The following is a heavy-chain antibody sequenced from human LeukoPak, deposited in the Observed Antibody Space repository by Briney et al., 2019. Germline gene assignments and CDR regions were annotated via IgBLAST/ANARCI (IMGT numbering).Heavy chain of an antibody. CDR2: IRSKANGYAT. CDR3: ARELGGAYY. J-gene: IGHJ4*02. CDR1: GFTFSGSA. Sequence: GGSLRLPCAASGFTFSGSAMHWVRQASGKGLEWVGRIRSKANGYATAYAASAKGRFTISRDDSKNTAYLQMNSLKTEDTAVYYCARELGGAYYWGQGTLVTVSS. V-gene: IGHV3-73*01. D-gene: IGHD3-16*01.